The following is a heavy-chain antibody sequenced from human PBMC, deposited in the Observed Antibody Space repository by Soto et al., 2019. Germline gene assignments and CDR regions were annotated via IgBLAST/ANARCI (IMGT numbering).Heavy chain of an antibody. Sequence: GASVKVSCKASGGTFSSYAISWVRQAPGQGLEWMGGIIPIFGTANYAQKFQGRVTITADESTSTAYMELSSLRSEDTAVYYCASYEDSSGYYYFAYWGQGTLVTVYS. V-gene: IGHV1-69*13. D-gene: IGHD3-22*01. CDR2: IIPIFGTA. J-gene: IGHJ4*02. CDR1: GGTFSSYA. CDR3: ASYEDSSGYYYFAY.